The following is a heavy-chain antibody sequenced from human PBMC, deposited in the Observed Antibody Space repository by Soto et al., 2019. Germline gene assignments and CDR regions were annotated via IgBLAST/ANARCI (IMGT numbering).Heavy chain of an antibody. CDR1: GGSISSSSYY. CDR2: IYYSGST. D-gene: IGHD1-26*01. J-gene: IGHJ4*02. CDR3: ARRPVGATRYFDY. Sequence: SETLSLTCTVSGGSISSSSYYWGWIRQPPGKGLEWIGSIYYSGSTYYNPSLKSRVTISVDTSKNQFSLKLSSVTAADTAVYSWARRPVGATRYFDYWGQGTLVTVSS. V-gene: IGHV4-39*01.